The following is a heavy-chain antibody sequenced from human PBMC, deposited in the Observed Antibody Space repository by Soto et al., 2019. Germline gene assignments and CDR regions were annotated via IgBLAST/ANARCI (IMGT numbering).Heavy chain of an antibody. CDR1: GGTFSSYT. D-gene: IGHD5-18*01. Sequence: SVKVSCKASGGTFSSYTISWVRQAPGQGLEWMGRIIPILGIANYAQKFQGRVTITADKSTSTAYMELSSLRSEDTAVYYCARDRGYSYGYGYWGQGTLVTVSS. V-gene: IGHV1-69*04. CDR3: ARDRGYSYGYGY. J-gene: IGHJ4*02. CDR2: IIPILGIA.